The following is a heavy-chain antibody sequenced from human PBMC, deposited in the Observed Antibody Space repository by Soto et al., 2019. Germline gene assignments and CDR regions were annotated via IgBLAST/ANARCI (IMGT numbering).Heavy chain of an antibody. Sequence: QVQLRESGPGLVEPSQTLSLTCTASGASINTFSYFWSWIRQHPQKVLEWIGYVHSTGNTYYNPSLASRFTISIDTSENKFSLDLDSLTAADTAVYDCARRGTYYFDYWGQGIRVTVSS. D-gene: IGHD5-12*01. V-gene: IGHV4-31*03. CDR2: VHSTGNT. CDR1: GASINTFSYF. J-gene: IGHJ4*02. CDR3: ARRGTYYFDY.